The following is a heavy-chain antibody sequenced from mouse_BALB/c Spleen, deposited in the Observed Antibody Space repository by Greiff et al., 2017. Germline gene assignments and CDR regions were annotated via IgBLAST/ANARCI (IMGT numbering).Heavy chain of an antibody. CDR1: GFSLTSYG. Sequence: VQLQQSGPGLVQPSQSLSITCTVSGFSLTSYGVHWVRQSPGKGLEWLGVIWSGGSTDYNAAFISSLSISKDNSKSQVFFKMNSLQADDTAIYYCARESSPYYGSSYWYFDVWGAGTTVTVSS. J-gene: IGHJ1*01. V-gene: IGHV2-4-1*01. CDR3: ARESSPYYGSSYWYFDV. CDR2: IWSGGST. D-gene: IGHD1-1*01.